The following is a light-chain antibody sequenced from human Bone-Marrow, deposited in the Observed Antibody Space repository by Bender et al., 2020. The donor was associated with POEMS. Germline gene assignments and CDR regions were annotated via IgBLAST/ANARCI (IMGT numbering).Light chain of an antibody. CDR3: QVWDSSSDHWV. CDR2: DDI. V-gene: IGLV3-21*02. Sequence: AARITCGGNDIGSKSVHWYQQKPGQAPVLVVYDDIDRSLGILERFSGSKSGNTAALTISSVVAGDEADYYCQVWDSSSDHWVFGGGTKLTVL. CDR1: DIGSKS. J-gene: IGLJ3*02.